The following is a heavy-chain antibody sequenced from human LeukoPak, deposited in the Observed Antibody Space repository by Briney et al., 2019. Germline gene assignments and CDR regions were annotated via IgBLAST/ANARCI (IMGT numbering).Heavy chain of an antibody. J-gene: IGHJ4*02. Sequence: GASVKVSCKASGYTFTSYDINWVRQATGQGLEWMGWMNPNSGNTGYAQKFQGRITMTRNTSISTAYMELSSLTSEDTAVYYRARIAAAGNRGLNYWGQGTLVTVSS. CDR1: GYTFTSYD. CDR3: ARIAAAGNRGLNY. D-gene: IGHD6-13*01. V-gene: IGHV1-8*01. CDR2: MNPNSGNT.